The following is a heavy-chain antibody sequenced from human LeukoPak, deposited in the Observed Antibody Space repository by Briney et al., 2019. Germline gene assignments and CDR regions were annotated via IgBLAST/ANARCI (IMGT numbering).Heavy chain of an antibody. D-gene: IGHD1-26*01. CDR1: GFTFSDYG. CDR3: AKPPEVGATVGYFDY. J-gene: IGHJ4*02. Sequence: PGRSLRLACAASGFTFSDYGMHWVRQAPGKGLEWVALISFDGSNQYYADSGKGRFTISRDNSKNTLYLQMSSLRTEDTAVYYCAKPPEVGATVGYFDYWGQGTLVTVSS. CDR2: ISFDGSNQ. V-gene: IGHV3-30*18.